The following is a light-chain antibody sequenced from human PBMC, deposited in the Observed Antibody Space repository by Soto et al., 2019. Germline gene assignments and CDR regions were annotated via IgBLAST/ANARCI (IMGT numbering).Light chain of an antibody. CDR3: LQHNDYPRT. CDR1: QGIGND. J-gene: IGKJ1*01. V-gene: IGKV1-17*01. CDR2: AAS. Sequence: DIQMTQSPSSLSASVGDRVTITCRASQGIGNDLGWYQQRPGKAPKRLIYAASTLQSGVPSRFSGSGSGTDFTLTISSLQPEDFSTYYCLQHNDYPRTFAQGTTVEIK.